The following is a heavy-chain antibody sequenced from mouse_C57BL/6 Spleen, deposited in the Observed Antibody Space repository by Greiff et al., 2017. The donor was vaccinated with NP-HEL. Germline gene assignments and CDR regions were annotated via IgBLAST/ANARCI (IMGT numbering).Heavy chain of an antibody. D-gene: IGHD1-1*01. V-gene: IGHV1-22*01. Sequence: VQLQQPGAELVKPGASVKVSCKASGYTFTDYNMHWVKQSHGKSLEWIGYINPNNGGTSYNQKFKGKATLTVNKSSSTAYMELRSLTSEDSAVYYCARRGRITTVVPEGYYAMDYWGQGTSVTVSS. CDR3: ARRGRITTVVPEGYYAMDY. J-gene: IGHJ4*01. CDR1: GYTFTDYN. CDR2: INPNNGGT.